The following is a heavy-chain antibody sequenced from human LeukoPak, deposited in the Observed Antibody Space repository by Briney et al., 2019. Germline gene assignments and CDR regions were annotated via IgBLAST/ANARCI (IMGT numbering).Heavy chain of an antibody. CDR1: GFTFTNAC. V-gene: IGHV3-15*01. CDR3: TTGTWIQLWLADY. J-gene: IGHJ4*02. CDR2: IKSQTDGGTT. Sequence: PSETLRLSCKGSGFTFTNACMSWFRLAPGKGLECIGYIKSQTDGGTTDYAAPVKGKFTISRDDSKNTLYLQLNSLKTEDTAVYYCTTGTWIQLWLADYWGQGTLVTVSS. D-gene: IGHD5-18*01.